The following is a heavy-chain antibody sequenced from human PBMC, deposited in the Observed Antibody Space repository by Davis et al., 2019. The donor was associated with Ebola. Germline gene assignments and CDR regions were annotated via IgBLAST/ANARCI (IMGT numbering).Heavy chain of an antibody. CDR2: ISSSSSYI. Sequence: GESLKISCAASGFTFSSYSMNWVRQAPAKGLEWVSSISSSSSYIYYADSVKGRFTISRDNAKNSLYLQMNSLRAEDTAVYYCARDEAAAGPPHWFDPWGQGTLVTVSS. CDR3: ARDEAAAGPPHWFDP. D-gene: IGHD6-13*01. V-gene: IGHV3-21*01. J-gene: IGHJ5*02. CDR1: GFTFSSYS.